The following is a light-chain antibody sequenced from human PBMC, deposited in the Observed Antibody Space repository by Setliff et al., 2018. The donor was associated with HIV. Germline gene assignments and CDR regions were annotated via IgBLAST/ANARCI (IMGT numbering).Light chain of an antibody. CDR2: QAT. CDR1: SSDVGGYNL. J-gene: IGLJ1*01. V-gene: IGLV2-23*01. CDR3: CSNTGSNTYV. Sequence: QSALTQPASVSGSPGQSIIISCTGTSSDVGGYNLVSWYQQYPGKAPKLMIYQATKRPSGVSNRFSGSKSGNTASLTISGLQAEDEADYYCCSNTGSNTYVFGSGTKVTVL.